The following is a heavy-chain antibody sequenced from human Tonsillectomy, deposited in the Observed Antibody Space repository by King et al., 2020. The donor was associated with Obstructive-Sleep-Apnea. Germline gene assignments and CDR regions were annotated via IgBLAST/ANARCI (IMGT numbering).Heavy chain of an antibody. D-gene: IGHD5-24*01. V-gene: IGHV4-59*08. Sequence: QLQESGPGLVKPSETLSLTCTVSGASISSYYWSWIRPPPGKGLEWIGYIYYSGSTNYNPSLKSRVTISVDASKNQFSLKLSSVTAADTAVYYCARRLGWLQTNRHWYFDLWGRGTLVTVSS. CDR1: GASISSYY. CDR3: ARRLGWLQTNRHWYFDL. J-gene: IGHJ2*01. CDR2: IYYSGST.